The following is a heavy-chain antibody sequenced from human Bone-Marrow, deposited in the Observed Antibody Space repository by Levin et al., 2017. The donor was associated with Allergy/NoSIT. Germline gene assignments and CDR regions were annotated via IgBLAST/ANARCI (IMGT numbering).Heavy chain of an antibody. V-gene: IGHV4-30-2*01. Sequence: SSETLSLTCTVSGESIKSDTYSWSWIRQPPGKALEWIGYIFRDGSTSYNPSLKSRVTISLDTSRNLFFLRLSSVTAADTAFYFCARGRGGVIISWFDPWGQGKLVTVSS. CDR1: GESIKSDTYS. J-gene: IGHJ5*02. CDR2: IFRDGST. D-gene: IGHD3-10*01. CDR3: ARGRGGVIISWFDP.